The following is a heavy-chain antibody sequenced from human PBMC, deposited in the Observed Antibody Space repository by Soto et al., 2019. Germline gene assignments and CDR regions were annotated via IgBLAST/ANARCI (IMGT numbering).Heavy chain of an antibody. CDR2: IYSGGSA. Sequence: GVLRLSCAASGFIVSSNYMSWVRQAPGKGLEWVSVIYSGGSANYADSVKGRFTISRDDSKNTLYLQMNSLRAEDTAVYYCVRDDYGLDVWGRGTAVTVSS. CDR1: GFIVSSNY. J-gene: IGHJ6*02. CDR3: VRDDYGLDV. V-gene: IGHV3-53*01.